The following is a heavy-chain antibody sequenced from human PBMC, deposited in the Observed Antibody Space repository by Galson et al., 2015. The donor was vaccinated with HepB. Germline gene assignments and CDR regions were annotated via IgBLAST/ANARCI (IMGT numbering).Heavy chain of an antibody. CDR1: GGTFSSYA. Sequence: SVKVSCKASGGTFSSYAISWVRQAPGQGLEWMGGIIPIFGTANYAQKFQGRVTITADESTSTAYMELSSLRSEDTAVYYCARGALYYSAEYFQHWGQGTLVTVSS. CDR2: IIPIFGTA. D-gene: IGHD3-10*01. J-gene: IGHJ1*01. CDR3: ARGALYYSAEYFQH. V-gene: IGHV1-69*13.